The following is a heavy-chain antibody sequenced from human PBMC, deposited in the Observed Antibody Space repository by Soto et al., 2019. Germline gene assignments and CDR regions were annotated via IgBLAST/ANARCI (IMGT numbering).Heavy chain of an antibody. CDR3: ARGGTSSRRAVAGYFHY. D-gene: IGHD1-7*01. Sequence: QVQLQESGPGLVKPSETLSLTCSVSGGSVSGSSHYWNWIRQTPGKGLEWIGYIDYSGSTKYSPSLKRRVTIAVDTSKTQVSLKMTSVTAADTAVYYCARGGTSSRRAVAGYFHYWGQGIQVTVSS. CDR1: GGSVSGSSHY. V-gene: IGHV4-61*01. CDR2: IDYSGST. J-gene: IGHJ1*01.